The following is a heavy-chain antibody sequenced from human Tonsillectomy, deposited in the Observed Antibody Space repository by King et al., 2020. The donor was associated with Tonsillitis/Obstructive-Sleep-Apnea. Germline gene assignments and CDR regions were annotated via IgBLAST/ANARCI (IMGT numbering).Heavy chain of an antibody. V-gene: IGHV3-23*04. Sequence: VQLVESGGGLVQPGGSLRLSCAASGFGFNNYAMSWVRQAPGKGLEWVSGSSGSGSITYYADSVKGRFTISRDNSISKNTLYLQMNSLRAEDTAVYYCAKDSGHDSTEAFDIWGQGTMVSVSS. D-gene: IGHD1-26*01. J-gene: IGHJ3*02. CDR3: AKDSGHDSTEAFDI. CDR2: SSGSGSIT. CDR1: GFGFNNYA.